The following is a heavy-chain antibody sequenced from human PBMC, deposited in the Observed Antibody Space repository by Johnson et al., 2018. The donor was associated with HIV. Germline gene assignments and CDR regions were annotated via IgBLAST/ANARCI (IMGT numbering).Heavy chain of an antibody. CDR3: ERDQGARRRYCLFGGWYAFDI. CDR2: ISYDGSST. V-gene: IGHV3-30*04. Sequence: QVQLVESGGGVVQPGRSLRLSCAASGFTFSSYAMHWVRQAPGKGLEWVAVISYDGSSTSYADSVKGRFIISRDISKNTLYLQRNSLRAEDTAVYYCERDQGARRRYCLFGGWYAFDIWGQGTMVTVSS. D-gene: IGHD5/OR15-5a*01. CDR1: GFTFSSYA. J-gene: IGHJ3*02.